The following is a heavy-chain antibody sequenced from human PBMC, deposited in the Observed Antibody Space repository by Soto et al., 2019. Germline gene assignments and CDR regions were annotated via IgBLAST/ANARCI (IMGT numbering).Heavy chain of an antibody. J-gene: IGHJ4*02. D-gene: IGHD3-22*01. CDR2: ISYTGSTI. Sequence: GGSLRLSCAASGFTFSSYEMNWVGQSTGEGLEWVSYISYTGSTIYYADSVRGRFTISRDNSKNSLYLQMNSLRAEDTAVYYCARGLRIYYDRSGLHYWGQGTLVTVSS. V-gene: IGHV3-48*03. CDR1: GFTFSSYE. CDR3: ARGLRIYYDRSGLHY.